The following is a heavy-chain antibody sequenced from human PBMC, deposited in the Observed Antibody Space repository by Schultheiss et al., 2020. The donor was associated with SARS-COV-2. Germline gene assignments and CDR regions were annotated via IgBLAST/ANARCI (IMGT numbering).Heavy chain of an antibody. Sequence: SETLSLTCTVSGGAISIHSWSWIRQPPGKRLGWIGEINHSGSTNYNPSLKSRVTISVDTSKNQFSLKLSSVTAADTAVYYCARLRDFNWFDLWGQGTLVTVSS. CDR1: GGAISIHS. J-gene: IGHJ5*02. CDR3: ARLRDFNWFDL. V-gene: IGHV4-34*01. CDR2: INHSGST. D-gene: IGHD5-24*01.